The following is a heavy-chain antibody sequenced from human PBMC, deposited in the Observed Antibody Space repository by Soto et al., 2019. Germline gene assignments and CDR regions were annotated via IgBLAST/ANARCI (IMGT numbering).Heavy chain of an antibody. CDR1: GGSISSCGYY. V-gene: IGHV4-31*03. CDR3: ARFWSSWPFDY. Sequence: QVQLQESGPGLVKPSQTLSLTCTVSGGSISSCGYYWSWIRQHPGKGLEWIGYIYYSGSTYYNPSLKSRVTISVATSKNQFSLKLSSVTAADTAVYYCARFWSSWPFDYWGQGTLLTVSS. CDR2: IYYSGST. J-gene: IGHJ4*02. D-gene: IGHD6-13*01.